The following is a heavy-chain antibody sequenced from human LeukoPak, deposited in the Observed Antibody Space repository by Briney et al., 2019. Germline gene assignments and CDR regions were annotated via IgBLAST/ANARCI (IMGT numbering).Heavy chain of an antibody. CDR3: ARDQGDGYNYYYYGMDV. V-gene: IGHV3-7*04. D-gene: IGHD5-24*01. J-gene: IGHJ6*02. CDR2: IKQDGSEK. Sequence: GGSLRLSCAASGFTFSSNWMSWVGQAPGKGMEWGANIKQDGSEKYYVDSVKGRFTISRDNAKNSLDLQMNSLRAEDPAVYYCARDQGDGYNYYYYGMDVWGQGTTVTVSS. CDR1: GFTFSSNW.